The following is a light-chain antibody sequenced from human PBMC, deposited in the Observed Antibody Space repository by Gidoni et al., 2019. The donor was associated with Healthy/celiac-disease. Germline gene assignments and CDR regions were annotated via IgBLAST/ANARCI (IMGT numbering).Light chain of an antibody. CDR1: SSDVGGYNY. Sequence: QSALTQPPSASGSPGQSVTISCTGTSSDVGGYNYVSWDQQHPGKAPKLMIYEVSKRPSGVPARFSGSKSGNPASLTVSGLQAEDEADYYCSSYAGSNHYVFGTGTKVTVL. CDR2: EVS. J-gene: IGLJ1*01. V-gene: IGLV2-8*01. CDR3: SSYAGSNHYV.